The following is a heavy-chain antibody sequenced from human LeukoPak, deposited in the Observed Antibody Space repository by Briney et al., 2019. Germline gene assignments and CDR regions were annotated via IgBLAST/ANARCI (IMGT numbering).Heavy chain of an antibody. CDR1: GGSISSYY. V-gene: IGHV4-59*01. J-gene: IGHJ4*02. Sequence: PSETLSLTCTVSGGSISSYYWSWIRQPPGKGLEWIGYIYYSGSTNYNPSLKSRVTISVDTSKNQFSPKLSSVTAADTAVYYCARAKERGYSYVFDYWGQGTLVTVSS. CDR2: IYYSGST. D-gene: IGHD5-18*01. CDR3: ARAKERGYSYVFDY.